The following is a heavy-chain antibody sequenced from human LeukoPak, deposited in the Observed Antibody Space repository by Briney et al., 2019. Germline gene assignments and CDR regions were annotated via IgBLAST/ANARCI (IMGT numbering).Heavy chain of an antibody. CDR2: TPYNGRTK. V-gene: IGHV3-30*18. CDR3: AKSRIAAAGLPPWD. Sequence: GGSLRLSCAVSGFTFSSYGIHCGRHAPREGREWVAVTPYNGRTKYYADSVKGRFTITRDNSKNTLYLQMNRLRAEDTAMYYCAKSRIAAAGLPPWDWGQRTLVTVSS. D-gene: IGHD6-13*01. CDR1: GFTFSSYG. J-gene: IGHJ4*02.